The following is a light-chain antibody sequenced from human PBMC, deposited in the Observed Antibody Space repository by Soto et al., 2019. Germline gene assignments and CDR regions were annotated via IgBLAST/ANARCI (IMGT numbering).Light chain of an antibody. CDR1: SSNIGNNY. J-gene: IGLJ3*02. Sequence: QSVLTQPASVSAAPGQKVTISCSGSSSNIGNNYVSWYQQLPGTAPQLLIYENNKRPSGIPDRFSGSKSGTSATLGITGLQTGDEADYYCGTWDSSLSAVFGGGTKLTVL. V-gene: IGLV1-51*02. CDR3: GTWDSSLSAV. CDR2: ENN.